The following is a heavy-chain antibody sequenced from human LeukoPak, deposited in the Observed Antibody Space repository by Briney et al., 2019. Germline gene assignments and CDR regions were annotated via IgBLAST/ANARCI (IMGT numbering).Heavy chain of an antibody. J-gene: IGHJ3*02. CDR2: IYPGDSDI. CDR1: EYTLTDYY. CDR3: ARQPSDTFDI. V-gene: IGHV5-51*01. Sequence: GASVKVSCKASEYTLTDYYIHWVRQTPGQGLEWMGIIYPGDSDIRYSPSFQGQVTISADKSISTAYLQWSSLKASDTAMYYCARQPSDTFDIWGQGTMVTVSS.